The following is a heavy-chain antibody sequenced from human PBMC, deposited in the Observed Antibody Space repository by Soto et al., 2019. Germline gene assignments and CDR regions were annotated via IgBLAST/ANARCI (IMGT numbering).Heavy chain of an antibody. CDR1: GGSISSGDYY. J-gene: IGHJ4*02. D-gene: IGHD3-22*01. CDR3: ARGNYYDSSGYYDY. Sequence: KPSETLSLTCTVSGGSISSGDYYWSWIRQPPGKGLEWIGYIYYSGSTYYNPSLKSRVTISVDKSKNQFSLKLSSVTAADTAVYYCARGNYYDSSGYYDYWGQGTLVTVSS. V-gene: IGHV4-30-4*01. CDR2: IYYSGST.